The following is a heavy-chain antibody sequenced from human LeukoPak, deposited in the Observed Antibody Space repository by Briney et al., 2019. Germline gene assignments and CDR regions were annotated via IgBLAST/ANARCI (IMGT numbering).Heavy chain of an antibody. CDR3: ARVTESYGSGRRHNYYYYYMDV. D-gene: IGHD3-10*01. CDR1: GGSISRGSYY. Sequence: PSQTLSLTCTVSGGSISRGSYYWSWIRPPAGKGLEWIGRIYTSGSTNYNPSLKSRVTISVDPSKNQFSLKLSSVTAADTAVYYCARVTESYGSGRRHNYYYYYMDVWGKGTTVTISS. CDR2: IYTSGST. J-gene: IGHJ6*03. V-gene: IGHV4-61*02.